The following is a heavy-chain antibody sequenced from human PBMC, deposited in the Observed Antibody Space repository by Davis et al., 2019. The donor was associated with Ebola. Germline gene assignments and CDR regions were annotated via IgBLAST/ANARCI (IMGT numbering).Heavy chain of an antibody. V-gene: IGHV1-18*01. CDR3: ARGRNGGWDFDY. CDR1: GYIFNSHG. D-gene: IGHD6-19*01. CDR2: IRAYNGHT. Sequence: ASVQVSCKASGYIFNSHGISWVRQPPGQGLEWMAWIRAYNGHTNYAQKFQGRFTLTTDTSTSTVYMGLRSLTSDDTAEYYCARGRNGGWDFDYWGQGTRVTVSS. J-gene: IGHJ4*02.